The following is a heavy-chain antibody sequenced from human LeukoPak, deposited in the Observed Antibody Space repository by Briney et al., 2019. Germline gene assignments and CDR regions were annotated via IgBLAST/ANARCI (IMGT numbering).Heavy chain of an antibody. D-gene: IGHD3-22*01. CDR1: GFTFSSYA. V-gene: IGHV3-30*04. CDR3: ARDFRDYYDSSGYYYLDY. J-gene: IGHJ4*02. Sequence: GGSLRLSCAASGFTFSSYAMHWVRQAPGKGLEWVAVISYDGSNKYYADSVKGRFTISRDNAKNSLYLQMNSLRAEDTAVYYCARDFRDYYDSSGYYYLDYWGQGTLVTVSS. CDR2: ISYDGSNK.